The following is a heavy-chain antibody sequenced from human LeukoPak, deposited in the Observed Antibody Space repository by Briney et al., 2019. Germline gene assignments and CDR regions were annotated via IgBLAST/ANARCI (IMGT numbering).Heavy chain of an antibody. CDR1: GFSLSTSGVG. J-gene: IGHJ3*02. V-gene: IGHV2-5*02. CDR2: IYWDDAK. D-gene: IGHD2-15*01. Sequence: SGPTLVKPTQTLTLTCTFSGFSLSTSGVGVGWFRQPPRKALEWLAPIYWDDAKRYSPSLKNRLTITQDTSNKQVVLTMTNMDPVDTATYYCAHTVTYSLGDAFDIWGQGTMVTVSS. CDR3: AHTVTYSLGDAFDI.